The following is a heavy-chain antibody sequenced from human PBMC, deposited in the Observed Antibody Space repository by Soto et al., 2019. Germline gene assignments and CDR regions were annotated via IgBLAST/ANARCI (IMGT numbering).Heavy chain of an antibody. J-gene: IGHJ3*02. CDR2: IYPGDSDT. D-gene: IGHD5-18*01. CDR3: ARRGVRYLTPTMVTDDAFDI. V-gene: IGHV5-51*01. CDR1: GYSFTSYW. Sequence: PGESLKISWKGSGYSFTSYWIGWVRQMPGKGLEWMGIIYPGDSDTRYSPSFQGQVTISADKSISPAYLQWSSLKASDTAMYYCARRGVRYLTPTMVTDDAFDIWGQGTMVTVSS.